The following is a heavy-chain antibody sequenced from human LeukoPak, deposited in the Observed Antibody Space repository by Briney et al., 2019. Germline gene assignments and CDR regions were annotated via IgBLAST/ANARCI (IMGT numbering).Heavy chain of an antibody. CDR1: GYTFTGYY. CDR2: INPNSGGT. CDR3: ARGNSGSYYNRAYFDY. V-gene: IGHV1-2*02. J-gene: IGHJ4*02. Sequence: ASVKVSCKASGYTFTGYYMHWVRQAPGQGLEWMGWINPNSGGTNYAQKFQGRVTMTRDTSISTAYMELSSLRSEDTAVYYCARGNSGSYYNRAYFDYWGQGTLVTVSS. D-gene: IGHD3-10*01.